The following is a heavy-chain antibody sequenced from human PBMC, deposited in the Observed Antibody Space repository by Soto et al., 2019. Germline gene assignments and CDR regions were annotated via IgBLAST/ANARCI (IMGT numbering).Heavy chain of an antibody. Sequence: QVQLVESGGGLVQPGRSLRLSCVASGFTFSTYALHWVRQAPGKGLEWVALISSDGSITFYADSVRGRFTISRDNSKNTLYLQMNSLRPEDTAVYYCARAYGAYPPTRVVDCWGQGTLVTVSS. CDR1: GFTFSTYA. J-gene: IGHJ4*02. CDR3: ARAYGAYPPTRVVDC. V-gene: IGHV3-30-3*01. D-gene: IGHD4-17*01. CDR2: ISSDGSIT.